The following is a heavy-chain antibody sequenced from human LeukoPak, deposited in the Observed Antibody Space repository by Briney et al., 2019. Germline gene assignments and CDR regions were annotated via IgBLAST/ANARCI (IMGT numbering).Heavy chain of an antibody. D-gene: IGHD6-19*01. CDR3: AKDPLSIAVAGTVGT. J-gene: IGHJ5*02. V-gene: IGHV3-23*01. CDR2: ISGSGGST. Sequence: GGSLRLSCVASRFTFSNYWMSWVRQAPGKGLEWVSAISGSGGSTYYADSVKGRFTISRDNSKNALYLQMNSLRAEDTAVYYCAKDPLSIAVAGTVGTWGQGTLVTVSS. CDR1: RFTFSNYW.